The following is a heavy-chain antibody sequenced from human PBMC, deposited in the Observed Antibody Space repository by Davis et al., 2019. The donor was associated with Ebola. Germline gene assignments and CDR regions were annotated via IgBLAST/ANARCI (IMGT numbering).Heavy chain of an antibody. CDR1: GFIFSSYA. D-gene: IGHD4-17*01. CDR3: AKVHPPTTVTTGWFDP. J-gene: IGHJ5*02. V-gene: IGHV3-23*01. CDR2: ISVRSIT. Sequence: GESLKISCAASGFIFSSYAMSWVRQAPGKGLEWVSSISVRSITYHADSVKGRSTISRDNSENTLYLQMNSLRAEDTAVYYCAKVHPPTTVTTGWFDPWGQGTLVTVSS.